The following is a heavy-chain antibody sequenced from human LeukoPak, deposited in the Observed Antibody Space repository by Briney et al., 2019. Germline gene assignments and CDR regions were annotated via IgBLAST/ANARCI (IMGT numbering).Heavy chain of an antibody. CDR2: VYYSGST. V-gene: IGHV4-59*01. D-gene: IGHD1-1*01. Sequence: SETLSLTCTVSGGSLRSDFWSWIRQPPGKGLEWIGYVYYSGSTNYSPSLNSRVTISIDTSKNKFSLKLTSVTAADTAVYYCARTSNYWSPCFDYWGQGALVTVSS. J-gene: IGHJ4*02. CDR3: ARTSNYWSPCFDY. CDR1: GGSLRSDF.